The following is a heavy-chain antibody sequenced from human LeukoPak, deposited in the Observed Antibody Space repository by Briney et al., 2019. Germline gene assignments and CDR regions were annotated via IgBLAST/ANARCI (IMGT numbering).Heavy chain of an antibody. J-gene: IGHJ4*02. CDR3: ARANGDCTYPDC. CDR2: INTKSSAT. CDR1: GYTFTGYY. Sequence: ASVKVSCKASGYTFTGYYMHWVRQAPGQGLEWMGWINTKSSATNYAQKFQGRVTMTRDTSISTAYMELSRVRSDDTALYYCARANGDCTYPDCWGQGTLVTVSS. D-gene: IGHD2-21*02. V-gene: IGHV1-2*02.